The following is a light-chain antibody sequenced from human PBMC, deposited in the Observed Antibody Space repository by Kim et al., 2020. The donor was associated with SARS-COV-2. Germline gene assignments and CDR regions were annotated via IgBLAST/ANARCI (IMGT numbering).Light chain of an antibody. V-gene: IGLV2-8*01. J-gene: IGLJ1*01. Sequence: PGQSVAISCSGTSSDVGAYIYVAWYQRHPGKAPKLMIFEVTKRPSGVPDRFSASMSGNTASLTISGLQPEDEADYYCTSHANNNYIFGAGTKVTVL. CDR1: SSDVGAYIY. CDR3: TSHANNNYI. CDR2: EVT.